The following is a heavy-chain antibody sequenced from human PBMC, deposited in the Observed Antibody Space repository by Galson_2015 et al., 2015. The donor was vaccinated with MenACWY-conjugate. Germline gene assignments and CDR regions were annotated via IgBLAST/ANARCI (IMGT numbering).Heavy chain of an antibody. V-gene: IGHV3-74*01. D-gene: IGHD3-10*01. CDR1: GFTFSNYY. CDR3: ARGDYYAYSFDS. CDR2: LNGDGHST. J-gene: IGHJ4*02. Sequence: SLRLSCAASGFTFSNYYMHWVRQAPGEGLVWVSRLNGDGHSTNYADSVKGRFSISRDNVKNTLYLQMNSLTAEDTAVYYCARGDYYAYSFDSWGQGTLVTVSS.